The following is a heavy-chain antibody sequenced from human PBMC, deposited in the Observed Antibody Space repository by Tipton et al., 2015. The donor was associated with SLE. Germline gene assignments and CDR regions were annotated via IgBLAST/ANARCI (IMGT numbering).Heavy chain of an antibody. D-gene: IGHD1-1*01. J-gene: IGHJ6*02. Sequence: TLSLTCTVSGGSISSSSYYWGWIRQPPGKGLEWIGTIYYSGSTYYNPSLKSRVTISVDKTKNQFSLKVSSVTAADTAVYYCAKLHEERRELKGMDVWGQGTTVTVSS. CDR3: AKLHEERRELKGMDV. CDR2: IYYSGST. V-gene: IGHV4-39*07. CDR1: GGSISSSSYY.